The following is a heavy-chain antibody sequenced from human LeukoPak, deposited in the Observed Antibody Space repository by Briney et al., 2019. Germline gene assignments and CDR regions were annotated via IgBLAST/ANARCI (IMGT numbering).Heavy chain of an antibody. CDR2: MNPNSGNT. Sequence: ASVKVSCKASGYTFTGYYMHWVRQATGQGLEWMGWMNPNSGNTGYAQKFQGRVTMTRNTSISTAYMELSSLRSEDTAVYYCARGSGGNNDFDYWGQGTLVTVSS. D-gene: IGHD3-16*01. V-gene: IGHV1-8*02. CDR3: ARGSGGNNDFDY. CDR1: GYTFTGYY. J-gene: IGHJ4*02.